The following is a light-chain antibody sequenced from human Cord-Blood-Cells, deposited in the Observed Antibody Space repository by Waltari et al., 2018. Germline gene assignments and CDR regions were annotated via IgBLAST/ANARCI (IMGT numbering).Light chain of an antibody. V-gene: IGLV2-14*01. CDR2: DVS. Sequence: QSALTQPASVSGSPGQSITISCTGTSSDVGGYNYVSWYQQHPGKAPKLMIYDVSNRPGGVSTRFAGSKSGNTASLTISGLQAEDEADYYCSSYTSSSSLVFGTGTKVTVL. CDR3: SSYTSSSSLV. J-gene: IGLJ1*01. CDR1: SSDVGGYNY.